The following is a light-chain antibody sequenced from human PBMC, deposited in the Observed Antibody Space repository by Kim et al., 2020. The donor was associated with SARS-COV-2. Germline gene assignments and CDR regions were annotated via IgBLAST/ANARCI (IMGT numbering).Light chain of an antibody. Sequence: SYELTQPPSVSVAPGKTARITCGGNNIGSKSVHWYQQKPGQAPVLVIYYDSDRPSGIPERFCGSNSGNTATLTISRVEDGDEADYYCQVWDSSSDHPGVFGGGTQLTVL. J-gene: IGLJ3*02. CDR2: YDS. CDR1: NIGSKS. V-gene: IGLV3-21*04. CDR3: QVWDSSSDHPGV.